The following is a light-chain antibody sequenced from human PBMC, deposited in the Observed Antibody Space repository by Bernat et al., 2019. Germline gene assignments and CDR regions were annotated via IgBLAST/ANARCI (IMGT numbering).Light chain of an antibody. V-gene: IGKV1-27*01. CDR1: QGIRND. CDR2: AAS. Sequence: DIQITQSPSSLSAYVGDRVTITCRASQGIRNDFAWYQQKPGKLPKLLIYAASTLQSGVPYRFSGSGSGTDFTLTISSLQPEDVATYYCQKYNSVPLTFGGGTKVEI. J-gene: IGKJ4*01. CDR3: QKYNSVPLT.